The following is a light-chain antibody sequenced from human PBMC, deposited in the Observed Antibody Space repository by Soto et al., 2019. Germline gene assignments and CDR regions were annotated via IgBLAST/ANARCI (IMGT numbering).Light chain of an antibody. J-gene: IGLJ1*01. CDR3: SSYAGSSNV. CDR1: SSDVGGYNY. Sequence: QSALTQPPSASGSPGQSVAISCTGTSSDVGGYNYVSWYQQHPGKAPKLMISEVNKRPSGVPDRVSGSKSGNTASLTVSGLQAEDEDDYYCSSYAGSSNVFGTGTKLTVL. CDR2: EVN. V-gene: IGLV2-8*01.